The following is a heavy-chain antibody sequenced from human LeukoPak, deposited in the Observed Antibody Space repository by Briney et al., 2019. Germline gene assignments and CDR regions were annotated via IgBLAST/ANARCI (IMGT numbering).Heavy chain of an antibody. CDR2: IYSGGST. D-gene: IGHD1-26*01. V-gene: IGHV3-53*01. Sequence: GGSLRLSCAASGFTVSSNYMSWVRQAPGKGLEWVSVIYSGGSTYYADSVKGRFTISRDNSKNTLYLQMNSRRAEDTAVYYCARYSGSYYYFDYWGQGTLVTVSS. CDR3: ARYSGSYYYFDY. J-gene: IGHJ4*02. CDR1: GFTVSSNY.